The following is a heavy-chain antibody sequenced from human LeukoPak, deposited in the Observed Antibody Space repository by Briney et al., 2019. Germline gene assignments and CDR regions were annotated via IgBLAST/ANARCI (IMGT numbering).Heavy chain of an antibody. CDR2: INTNTGNP. CDR3: ARDSRNIAARYFDY. D-gene: IGHD6-6*01. Sequence: ASVKVSCKASGYIFTSYAMNWVRQAPGQGLEWMGWINTNTGNPTYAQGFTGRFVFSWDTSVSTAYLQISSLKAEDTAVYYCARDSRNIAARYFDYWGQGTLVTVSS. J-gene: IGHJ4*02. V-gene: IGHV7-4-1*02. CDR1: GYIFTSYA.